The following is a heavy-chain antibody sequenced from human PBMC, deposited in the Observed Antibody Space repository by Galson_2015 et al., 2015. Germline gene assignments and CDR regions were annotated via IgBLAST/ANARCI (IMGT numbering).Heavy chain of an antibody. Sequence: SVKVSCKASGYTFTSYGISWVRQAPGQGLEWMGWIGAYNGNTNYTQKLQGRVTMTTDTSTSTAYMELRSLRSDDTAVYYCARGCYYDSSGYWVPFDYWGQGTLVTVSS. CDR2: IGAYNGNT. D-gene: IGHD3-22*01. CDR1: GYTFTSYG. CDR3: ARGCYYDSSGYWVPFDY. J-gene: IGHJ4*02. V-gene: IGHV1-18*04.